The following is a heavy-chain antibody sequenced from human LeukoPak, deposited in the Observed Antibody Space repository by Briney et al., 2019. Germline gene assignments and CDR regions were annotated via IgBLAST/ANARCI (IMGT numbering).Heavy chain of an antibody. D-gene: IGHD2-8*01. CDR3: ARNRGWVYFDY. V-gene: IGHV3-48*01. CDR1: GFTFSSYS. Sequence: PGGSLRLSCAASGFTFSSYSMNWVRQAPGRGLEWVSYISSSSSTIYYADSVKGRFTISRDNAKSSLYLQMNSLRAEDTAVYYCARNRGWVYFDYWGQGTLVTVPS. J-gene: IGHJ4*02. CDR2: ISSSSSTI.